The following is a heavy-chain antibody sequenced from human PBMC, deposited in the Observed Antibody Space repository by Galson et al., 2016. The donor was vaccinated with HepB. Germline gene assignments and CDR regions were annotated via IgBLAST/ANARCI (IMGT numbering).Heavy chain of an antibody. V-gene: IGHV1-69-2*01. D-gene: IGHD3-10*01. CDR3: ATNLRGGGYYYGLEV. CDR2: IDPEDGEE. CDR1: GYTFTAYY. Sequence: VKVSCKASGYTFTAYYMHWVQQAPGKGLEWMGLIDPEDGEEMYAEKFQGRVTVSADTSTDSAYMELSSLRSEDTAVYFCATNLRGGGYYYGLEVWGQGTTITVSS. J-gene: IGHJ6*02.